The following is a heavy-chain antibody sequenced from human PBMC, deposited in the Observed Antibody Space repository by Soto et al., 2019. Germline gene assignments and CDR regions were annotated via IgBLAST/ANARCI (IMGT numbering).Heavy chain of an antibody. V-gene: IGHV1-3*01. CDR3: ARDHSYGTGPKLYYYYYGMDV. CDR1: GYTFTSYA. Sequence: ASVKVSCKASGYTFTSYAMHWVRQAPGQRLEWMGWINAGNGNTKYSQKFQGRVTITRETSASTGYMGLSSLRSEDTPVYYCARDHSYGTGPKLYYYYYGMDVWGQGTTVTVSS. CDR2: INAGNGNT. D-gene: IGHD5-18*01. J-gene: IGHJ6*02.